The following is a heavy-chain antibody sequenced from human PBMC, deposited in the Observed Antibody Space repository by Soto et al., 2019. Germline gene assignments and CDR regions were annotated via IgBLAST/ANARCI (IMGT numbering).Heavy chain of an antibody. D-gene: IGHD2-15*01. CDR2: ISGSGVYT. CDR3: AKDSRSHPQGWFDP. J-gene: IGHJ5*02. CDR1: GFTFSSYA. Sequence: EVQLLESGGGLVQPGESLRLSCAASGFTFSSYAMTWVRQAPGKGLEWVSSISGSGVYTYFADSVKGRFTISRDNSKDTLYLQMSSLRVEDTAIYYCAKDSRSHPQGWFDPWGQGTLVTVSS. V-gene: IGHV3-23*01.